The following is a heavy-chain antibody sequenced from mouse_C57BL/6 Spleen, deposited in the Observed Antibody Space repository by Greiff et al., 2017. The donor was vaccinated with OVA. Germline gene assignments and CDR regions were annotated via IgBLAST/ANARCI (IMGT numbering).Heavy chain of an antibody. V-gene: IGHV1-62-2*01. Sequence: QVHVKQSGAELVKPGASVKLSCKASGYTFTEYTIHWVKQRSGQGLEWIGWFYPGSGSIKYNEKFKDKATLTADKSSSTVYMELSRLTSEDSAVYFCARHEDALYAMDYWGQGTSVTVSS. CDR2: FYPGSGSI. CDR1: GYTFTEYT. CDR3: ARHEDALYAMDY. J-gene: IGHJ4*01.